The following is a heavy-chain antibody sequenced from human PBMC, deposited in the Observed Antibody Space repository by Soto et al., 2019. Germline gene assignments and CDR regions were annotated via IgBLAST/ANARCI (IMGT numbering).Heavy chain of an antibody. J-gene: IGHJ6*02. D-gene: IGHD6-13*01. CDR1: GFTFSSYG. Sequence: GGSLRLSCAASGFTFSSYGMHWVRQAPGKGLEWVAVISYDGSNKYYADSVKGRFTISRDNSKNTLYLQMNSLRAEDTAVYYCAKDLAAAGDYYYYYGMDVWGQGTTVTAP. CDR3: AKDLAAAGDYYYYYGMDV. V-gene: IGHV3-30*18. CDR2: ISYDGSNK.